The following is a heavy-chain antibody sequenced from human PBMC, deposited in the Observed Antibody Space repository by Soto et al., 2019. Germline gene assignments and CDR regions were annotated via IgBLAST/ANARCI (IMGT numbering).Heavy chain of an antibody. J-gene: IGHJ6*02. D-gene: IGHD4-17*01. CDR1: GYTFTDYD. V-gene: IGHV1-69-2*01. CDR2: VDPDDGET. CDR3: APIASGLRPKMDGMDV. Sequence: EVQLVQSGAEVKKPGATVKISCKVSGYTFTDYDMHWVQQAPGQGLEWMGRVDPDDGETIYAEKFQGRVTITADPSPDTAYRELSSLKSEDTAVYYCAPIASGLRPKMDGMDVWGQGTTVTVSS.